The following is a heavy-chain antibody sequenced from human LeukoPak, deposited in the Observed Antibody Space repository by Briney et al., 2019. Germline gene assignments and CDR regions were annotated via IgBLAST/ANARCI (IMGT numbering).Heavy chain of an antibody. CDR2: INHSGST. CDR1: GGSFNDYY. V-gene: IGHV4-34*01. D-gene: IGHD3-10*01. CDR3: AKVREEVRGAQELDY. J-gene: IGHJ4*02. Sequence: SETLSLTCAVYGGSFNDYYWSWIRQPPGKGLEWIGEINHSGSTNYNPSLKSRVTISVDTSKNQVSLGLSSVTAADTAVYYCAKVREEVRGAQELDYWGQGTLVTVSS.